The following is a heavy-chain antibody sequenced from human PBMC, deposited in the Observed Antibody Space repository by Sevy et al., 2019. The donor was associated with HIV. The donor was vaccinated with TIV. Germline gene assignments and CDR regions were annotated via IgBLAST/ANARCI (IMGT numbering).Heavy chain of an antibody. V-gene: IGHV3-72*01. CDR2: TRNRANGYTT. J-gene: IGHJ4*02. CDR3: HLDVPAALVY. CDR1: GFILSDHY. D-gene: IGHD6-13*01. Sequence: GESLKISCAASGFILSDHYMDWVRQAPGKGLEWVGRTRNRANGYTTEYAASVRGRFTISRDDSKNTLYLQMNSLKSEDTAVYYCHLDVPAALVYWGQGTLVTVSS.